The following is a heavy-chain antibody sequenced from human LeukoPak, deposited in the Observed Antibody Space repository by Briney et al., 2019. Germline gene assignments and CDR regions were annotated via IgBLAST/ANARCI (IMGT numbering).Heavy chain of an antibody. CDR1: GFTVSSNY. Sequence: GGSLRLSCAASGFTVSSNYMNWVRQAPGKGLEWVSVIYGGGNIYYADSVKGRFTISGDNSKNTLYLQMNSLRAEDTAVYYCARGPGYNYPYYFDYWGQGTLVTVSS. V-gene: IGHV3-53*01. D-gene: IGHD5-24*01. CDR3: ARGPGYNYPYYFDY. J-gene: IGHJ4*02. CDR2: IYGGGNI.